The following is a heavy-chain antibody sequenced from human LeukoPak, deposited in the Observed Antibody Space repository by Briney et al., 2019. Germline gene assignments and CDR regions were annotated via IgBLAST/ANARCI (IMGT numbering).Heavy chain of an antibody. V-gene: IGHV3-21*01. Sequence: GALRPFRGASWFNFRRFSLKWVRPAPGKGLELGSSISSSSSYIYYADSVKGRFTISRGNAKNSLYLQMNSLRAEDTAVYYCARDSPGSTGDSFDYWGQGTLVTVSS. J-gene: IGHJ4*02. CDR3: ARDSPGSTGDSFDY. D-gene: IGHD3-10*01. CDR2: ISSSSSYI. CDR1: WFNFRRFS.